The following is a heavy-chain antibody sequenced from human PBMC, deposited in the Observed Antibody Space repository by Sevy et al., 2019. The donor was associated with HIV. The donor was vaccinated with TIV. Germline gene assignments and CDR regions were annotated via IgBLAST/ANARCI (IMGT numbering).Heavy chain of an antibody. J-gene: IGHJ4*02. Sequence: GGSLRLSCVVSGFTFSNAWMYWVRQAPGKGLEWVGRIKSKTDGGTTDYIAPVRNRFVISRDDSRDTVYLQMNSLKTEDKAVYYCNTDLAYGDYWKGYWGQGTLVTVSS. V-gene: IGHV3-15*01. CDR2: IKSKTDGGTT. CDR1: GFTFSNAW. D-gene: IGHD4-17*01. CDR3: NTDLAYGDYWKGY.